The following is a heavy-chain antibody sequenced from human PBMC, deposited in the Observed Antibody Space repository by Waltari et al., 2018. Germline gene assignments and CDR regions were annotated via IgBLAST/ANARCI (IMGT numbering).Heavy chain of an antibody. CDR2: INPSGGST. CDR1: GYTFTSYY. J-gene: IGHJ4*02. Sequence: QVQLVQSGAEVKKPGASVKVSCKESGYTFTSYYMHWVRQAPGQGLEWMGIINPSGGSTSYAQKCQGRVTMTRDTSTSTVYMELSSLRSEDTAVYYCARDLAAAGTKFDYWGQGTLVTVSS. V-gene: IGHV1-46*01. D-gene: IGHD6-13*01. CDR3: ARDLAAAGTKFDY.